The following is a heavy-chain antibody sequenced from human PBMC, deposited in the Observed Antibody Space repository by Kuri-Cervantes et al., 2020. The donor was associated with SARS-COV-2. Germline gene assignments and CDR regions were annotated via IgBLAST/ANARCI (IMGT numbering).Heavy chain of an antibody. CDR1: GYSFTSCW. Sequence: GGSLRLSCKGSGYSFTSCWIGWVRQMPGKGLEWMGIIYPGDSDTRYSPSFQGQVTISADKSISTAYLQWSSLKASDTAMYYCARRGYRTYYYDSSGYRDAFDIWGQGTMVTVSS. CDR2: IYPGDSDT. J-gene: IGHJ3*02. D-gene: IGHD3-22*01. V-gene: IGHV5-51*01. CDR3: ARRGYRTYYYDSSGYRDAFDI.